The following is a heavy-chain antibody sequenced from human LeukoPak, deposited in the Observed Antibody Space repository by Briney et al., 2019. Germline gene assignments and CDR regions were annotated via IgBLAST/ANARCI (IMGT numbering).Heavy chain of an antibody. J-gene: IGHJ3*02. CDR3: AKDYRDPWAGAFDI. CDR1: GFTFSSYG. D-gene: IGHD3-16*02. CDR2: ISYDGSNK. V-gene: IGHV3-30*18. Sequence: GRSLRLSCAASGFTFSSYGMHWVRQAPGKGLEWVAVISYDGSNKYYADSVKGRFTISRDNSKNTLYLQMNSLRAEDTAVYYCAKDYRDPWAGAFDIWGQGTMVTVSS.